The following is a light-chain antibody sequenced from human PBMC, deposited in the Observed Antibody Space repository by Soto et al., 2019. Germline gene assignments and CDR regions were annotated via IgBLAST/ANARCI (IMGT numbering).Light chain of an antibody. V-gene: IGLV2-23*01. J-gene: IGLJ1*01. Sequence: QSAVTQPASLSGSPGQSITISCTGTSSDVGSYNLVSWYQQHPGKAPKLMIYEGSKRPSGVSNRFSGSKSGNTASLTISWLQAEDEADYYCCSYAGSSTYVFGTGTKVTVL. CDR2: EGS. CDR3: CSYAGSSTYV. CDR1: SSDVGSYNL.